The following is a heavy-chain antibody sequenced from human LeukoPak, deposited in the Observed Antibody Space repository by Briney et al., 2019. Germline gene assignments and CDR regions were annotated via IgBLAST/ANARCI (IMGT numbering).Heavy chain of an antibody. V-gene: IGHV1-8*03. Sequence: ASVKVSCKASGYTFTSYYMHWVRQATGQGLEWMGWMNPNSGNTGYAQKFQGRVTITRNTSISTAYMELSSLRSEDTAVYYCARGSYDLDYWGQGTLVTVSS. J-gene: IGHJ4*02. CDR1: GYTFTSYY. D-gene: IGHD3-16*01. CDR2: MNPNSGNT. CDR3: ARGSYDLDY.